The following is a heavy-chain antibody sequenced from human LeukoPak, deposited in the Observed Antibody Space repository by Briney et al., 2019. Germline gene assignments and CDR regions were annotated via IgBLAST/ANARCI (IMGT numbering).Heavy chain of an antibody. J-gene: IGHJ4*02. CDR2: ISSSSGTI. Sequence: PGGSLRLSCAASGFTFSTYNMNWVRQAPGKGLEWVSYISSSSGTIYYADSVQGRFTISRDNAKNSLYLQMNSLRAEDTAVYYCARRLTASGKHYFDYWGQGTPVTVSS. D-gene: IGHD6-13*01. V-gene: IGHV3-48*01. CDR3: ARRLTASGKHYFDY. CDR1: GFTFSTYN.